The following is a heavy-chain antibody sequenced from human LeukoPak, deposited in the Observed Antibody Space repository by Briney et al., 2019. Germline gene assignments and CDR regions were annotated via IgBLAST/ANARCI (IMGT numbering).Heavy chain of an antibody. CDR1: TVSISSYY. D-gene: IGHD1-1*01. J-gene: IGHJ5*02. CDR2: ISYSGST. V-gene: IGHV4-59*01. CDR3: AREGTAGTNLNWFDP. Sequence: SETLSLTCTVSTVSISSYYWSWIRQPPGKGLKWIGYISYSGSTNFNPSLKSRVTISVDTSKNQFSLKLSSVTAADTAVYYCAREGTAGTNLNWFDPWGQGTLVTVSS.